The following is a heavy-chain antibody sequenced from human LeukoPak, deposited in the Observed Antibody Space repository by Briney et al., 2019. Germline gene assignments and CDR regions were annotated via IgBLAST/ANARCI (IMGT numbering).Heavy chain of an antibody. J-gene: IGHJ4*02. V-gene: IGHV3-48*02. D-gene: IGHD6-19*01. CDR3: ARGLGLVFDY. Sequence: GGSLRLSCAPSGFTFSSHSMNWVRQAPGKGLEWVSYISSSSNTMYYADSVKGRFTISRDNAKNSLYLQMNSLRDEDTAVYYCARGLGLVFDYWGQGALVTVSS. CDR1: GFTFSSHS. CDR2: ISSSSNTM.